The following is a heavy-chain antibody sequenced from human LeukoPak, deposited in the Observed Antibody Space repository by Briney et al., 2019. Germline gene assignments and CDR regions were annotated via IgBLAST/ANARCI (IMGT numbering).Heavy chain of an antibody. CDR3: TTDPWEYYYDSSDYLGNDAFDI. CDR2: IKSKTDGGTT. V-gene: IGHV3-15*01. Sequence: PSETLSLTCTVSGGSISSSNFYWGWIRQPPGKGLEWVGRIKSKTDGGTTDYAAPVKGRFTISRDDSKNTLYLQMNSLKTEDTAVYYCTTDPWEYYYDSSDYLGNDAFDIWGQGTMVTVSS. CDR1: GGSISSSNFY. J-gene: IGHJ3*02. D-gene: IGHD3-22*01.